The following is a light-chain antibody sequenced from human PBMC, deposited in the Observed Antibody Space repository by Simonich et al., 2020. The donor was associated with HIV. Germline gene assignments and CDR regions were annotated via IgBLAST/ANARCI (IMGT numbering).Light chain of an antibody. V-gene: IGKV1-13*02. CDR2: DAS. CDR1: QGISSA. CDR3: QQST. J-gene: IGKJ3*01. Sequence: AIQLTQSPSSLSASVGNSVNITCRASQGISSALAWYQQKPGNPPKLLIYDASSLESGVPSRFSGSGSGTEFTLTISSLQPEDFATYYCQQSTFGPGTKVDIK.